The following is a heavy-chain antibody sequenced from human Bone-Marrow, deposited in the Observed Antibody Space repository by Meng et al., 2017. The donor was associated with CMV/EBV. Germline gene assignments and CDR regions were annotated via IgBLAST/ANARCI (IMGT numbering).Heavy chain of an antibody. D-gene: IGHD3-10*01. CDR2: IYYSRST. Sequence: SETLSLTCTVSGRSVSSGSYYWSWIRQPPGKGLEWIGYIYYSRSTNYNPSLKSRVTISVDTSKNQSSLKLSSVTAADTAVYYCARERTCYYGSGSYGYNWFDPWGQGTLVTVSS. CDR3: ARERTCYYGSGSYGYNWFDP. CDR1: GRSVSSGSYY. J-gene: IGHJ5*02. V-gene: IGHV4-61*01.